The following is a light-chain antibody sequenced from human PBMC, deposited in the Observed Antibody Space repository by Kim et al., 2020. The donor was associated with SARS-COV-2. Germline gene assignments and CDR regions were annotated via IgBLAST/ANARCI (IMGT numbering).Light chain of an antibody. J-gene: IGLJ1*01. CDR2: DVS. CDR3: SSYAGSRSYV. CDR1: SSDVGGYNY. Sequence: GQSVTISCTGTSSDVGGYNYVSWYQQHPGKAPKLMVYDVSKRPSGVPDRFSGSKSGNTASLTVSGLQAEDEADYYCSSYAGSRSYVFGIGTKVTVL. V-gene: IGLV2-8*01.